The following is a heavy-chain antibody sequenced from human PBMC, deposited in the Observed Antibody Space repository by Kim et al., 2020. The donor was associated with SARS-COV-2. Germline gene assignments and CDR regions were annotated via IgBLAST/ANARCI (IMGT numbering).Heavy chain of an antibody. CDR1: GGSFSGYY. Sequence: SETLSLTCAVYGGSFSGYYWSWIRQPPGKGLEWIGEINHSGSTNYNPSLKSRVTISVDTSKNQFSLKLSSVTAADTAVSYCARVGRFLEWLLSNHYYYYMDVWGKGTTVTVSS. V-gene: IGHV4-34*01. CDR2: INHSGST. J-gene: IGHJ6*03. CDR3: ARVGRFLEWLLSNHYYYYMDV. D-gene: IGHD3-3*01.